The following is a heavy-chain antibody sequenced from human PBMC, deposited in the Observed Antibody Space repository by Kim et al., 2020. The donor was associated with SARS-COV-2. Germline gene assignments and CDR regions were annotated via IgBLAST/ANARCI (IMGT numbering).Heavy chain of an antibody. D-gene: IGHD3-22*01. CDR2: ISSSSSYI. Sequence: GGSLRLSCAASGFTFSSYSMNWVRQAPGQGLEWVSSISSSSSYIYYADSVNGRLTISSDNAKNSLYLQMNSLRAEDTAVYYCARDFHYYYDSNWGQGTLVTVSS. V-gene: IGHV3-21*01. CDR1: GFTFSSYS. J-gene: IGHJ4*02. CDR3: ARDFHYYYDSN.